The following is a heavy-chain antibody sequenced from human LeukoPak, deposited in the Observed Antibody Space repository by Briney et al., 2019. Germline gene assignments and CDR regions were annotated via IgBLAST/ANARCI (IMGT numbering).Heavy chain of an antibody. CDR3: ARVAYDSSGYYLQYYFDY. Sequence: GGSLRLSCAASGFTFSSYWMSWVRQAPGKGLEWVANIKQDGSEKYYVDSVKGRFTISRDNAKNSLYLQMNSLRAEDTAVYYCARVAYDSSGYYLQYYFDYWGQGTLVTVSS. D-gene: IGHD3-22*01. V-gene: IGHV3-7*01. CDR1: GFTFSSYW. J-gene: IGHJ4*02. CDR2: IKQDGSEK.